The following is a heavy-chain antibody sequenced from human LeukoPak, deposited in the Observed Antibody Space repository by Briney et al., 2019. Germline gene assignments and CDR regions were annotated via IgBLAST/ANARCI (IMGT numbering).Heavy chain of an antibody. J-gene: IGHJ4*02. Sequence: ASVNVSCKASGGTFSSDAISWVRQAAGQGLERMGGIIPIFGTANYAQKFQGRVTITADESTSTAYMELSSLRSEDTAVYYCARSPAGSGSPYYFDYWGQGTLVTASS. CDR1: GGTFSSDA. CDR3: ARSPAGSGSPYYFDY. V-gene: IGHV1-69*01. D-gene: IGHD3-10*01. CDR2: IIPIFGTA.